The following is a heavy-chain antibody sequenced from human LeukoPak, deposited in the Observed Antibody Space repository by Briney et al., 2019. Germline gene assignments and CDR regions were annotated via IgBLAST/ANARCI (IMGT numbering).Heavy chain of an antibody. V-gene: IGHV3-30*02. CDR2: IRYDGSNK. D-gene: IGHD5-12*01. CDR3: AKDTVKVTTIRRVPHYMDV. J-gene: IGHJ6*03. CDR1: GFTFSSYG. Sequence: GGSLRLSCAASGFTFSSYGMHWVRQAPGKGLEWVTFIRYDGSNKYYADSVKGRFTISRDNSKNTLYLQMNSLRTEDTAVYYCAKDTVKVTTIRRVPHYMDVWGKGTTVTISS.